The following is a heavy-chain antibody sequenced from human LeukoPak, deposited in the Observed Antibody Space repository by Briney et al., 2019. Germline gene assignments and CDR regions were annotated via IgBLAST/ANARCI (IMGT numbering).Heavy chain of an antibody. J-gene: IGHJ5*02. CDR1: GFSLSTSGVG. Sequence: SGPTLVNPTQTLTLTCTFSGFSLSTSGVGVGWIRQPPGKALEWLALIYWDDDKRYSPSLKSRLTITKDTSKNQVVLTMTNMDPVDTATYYCAHSRWNYPADWFDPWGQGTLVTVSS. CDR3: AHSRWNYPADWFDP. D-gene: IGHD1-7*01. V-gene: IGHV2-5*02. CDR2: IYWDDDK.